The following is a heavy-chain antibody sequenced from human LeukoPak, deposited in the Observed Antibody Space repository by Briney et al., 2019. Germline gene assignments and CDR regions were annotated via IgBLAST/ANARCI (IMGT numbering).Heavy chain of an antibody. Sequence: GRSLRLSCAASGFTFSSYGMHWVRQAPGKELEWVAVISYDGSNKYYADSVKGRFTISRDSSKNTLYLQMNSLRAEDTAVYYCAKEGAGFQNGMDVWGQGTTVTVSS. CDR1: GFTFSSYG. J-gene: IGHJ6*02. CDR3: AKEGAGFQNGMDV. V-gene: IGHV3-30*18. CDR2: ISYDGSNK. D-gene: IGHD2/OR15-2a*01.